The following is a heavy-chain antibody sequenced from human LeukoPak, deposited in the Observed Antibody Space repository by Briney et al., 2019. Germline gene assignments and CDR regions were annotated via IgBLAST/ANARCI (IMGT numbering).Heavy chain of an antibody. D-gene: IGHD3-22*01. J-gene: IGHJ4*02. CDR2: ISGSGGST. V-gene: IGHV3-23*01. CDR3: AKDTGTLIVVGTFDY. CDR1: GFTFSSYA. Sequence: GGSLRLSCAASGFTFSSYAMSWVRQAPGKGLEWVSAISGSGGSTYYADSVKGRFTISRDNSKNTLYLQMNSLRVEDTAVYYCAKDTGTLIVVGTFDYWGQGTLVTVSS.